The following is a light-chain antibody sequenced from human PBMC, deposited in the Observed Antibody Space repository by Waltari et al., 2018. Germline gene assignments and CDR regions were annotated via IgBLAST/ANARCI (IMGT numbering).Light chain of an antibody. CDR1: SSNIGMDF. V-gene: IGLV1-51*01. Sequence: QSVLTQPPSVSAAPGQKVTISCSGGSSNIGMDFVSWYQKLLGTAPKVLIYDKSERPSGIPDRFSGSKSGTSATLGITGLQTGDEAYYYCATWDHSLHGVVFGGGTELTVL. J-gene: IGLJ2*01. CDR3: ATWDHSLHGVV. CDR2: DKS.